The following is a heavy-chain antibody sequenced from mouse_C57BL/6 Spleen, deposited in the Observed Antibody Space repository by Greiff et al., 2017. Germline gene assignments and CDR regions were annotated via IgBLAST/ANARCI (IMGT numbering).Heavy chain of an antibody. J-gene: IGHJ3*01. Sequence: ESGPGLVKPSQSLSLTCSVTGYSITSGYYWNWIRQFPGNKLEWMGYISYDGSNNYHPSLKNRISITRDTSKNQFFLKLNSVTTEDTATYYCARGAAQATWFAYWGQGTLVTVSA. V-gene: IGHV3-6*01. D-gene: IGHD3-2*02. CDR3: ARGAAQATWFAY. CDR1: GYSITSGYY. CDR2: ISYDGSN.